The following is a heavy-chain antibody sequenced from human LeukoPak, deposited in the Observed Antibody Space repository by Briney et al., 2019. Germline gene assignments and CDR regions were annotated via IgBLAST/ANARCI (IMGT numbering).Heavy chain of an antibody. V-gene: IGHV1-3*01. CDR1: GGTFSSYR. CDR3: ARDIAVAHFDY. J-gene: IGHJ4*02. D-gene: IGHD6-19*01. CDR2: INAGNGNT. Sequence: ASVKVSCKASGGTFSSYRISWVRQAPGQRLEWMGWINAGNGNTKYSQKFQGRVTITRDTSASTAYMELSSLRSEDTAVYYCARDIAVAHFDYWGQGTLVTVSS.